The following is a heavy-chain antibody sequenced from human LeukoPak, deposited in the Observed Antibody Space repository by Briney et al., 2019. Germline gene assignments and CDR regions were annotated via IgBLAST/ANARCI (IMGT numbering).Heavy chain of an antibody. J-gene: IGHJ4*02. CDR3: ARATGDIRFLEWFQYYFDY. D-gene: IGHD3-3*01. Sequence: GGSLRLSCAASGFTFDDYGMSWVRQAPGKGLEWVSGINWNGGSTGYADSVKGRFTISRDNAKNSLYLQMNSLRAEDTALYYCARATGDIRFLEWFQYYFDYWGQGTLVTVSS. CDR2: INWNGGST. CDR1: GFTFDDYG. V-gene: IGHV3-20*04.